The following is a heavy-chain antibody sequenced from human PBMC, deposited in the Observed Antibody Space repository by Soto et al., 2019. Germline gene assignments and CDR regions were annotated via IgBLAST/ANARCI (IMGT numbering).Heavy chain of an antibody. CDR3: ARDRVGNDY. Sequence: QVQLVQSGAEVKKPGASVKVSCKASGYTFTSYSMHWVRQAPGQRLEWLGWINTGDGNTIYPQKFXGRVTVTRDTSASTVYMELSSLNSEDTAVYYCARDRVGNDYWGQGTQVAVSS. CDR2: INTGDGNT. V-gene: IGHV1-3*04. J-gene: IGHJ4*02. CDR1: GYTFTSYS. D-gene: IGHD4-17*01.